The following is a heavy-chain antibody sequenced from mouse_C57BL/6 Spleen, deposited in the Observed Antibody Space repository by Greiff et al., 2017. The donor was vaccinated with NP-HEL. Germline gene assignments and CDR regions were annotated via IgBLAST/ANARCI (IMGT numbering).Heavy chain of an antibody. Sequence: QVQLQQPGAELVKPGASVKMSCKASGYTFTSYWITWVKQRPGQGLEWIGDIYPGSGSTNYNEKFKSKATLTVDTSSCTRATLTGSACAYPTPAGTAQVDYWGQGTTLTVSS. D-gene: IGHD3-2*02. CDR2: IYPGSGST. V-gene: IGHV1-55*01. J-gene: IGHJ2*01. CDR1: GYTFTSYW. CDR3: QVDY.